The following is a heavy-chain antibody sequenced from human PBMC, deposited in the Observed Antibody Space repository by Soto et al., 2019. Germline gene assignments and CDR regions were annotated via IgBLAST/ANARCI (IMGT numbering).Heavy chain of an antibody. CDR2: IDPSDSYT. CDR3: ARLIYYYGMDV. Sequence: VESLKISCKDSGYIFTSYWISWVLQMPVKGLEWMGRIDPSDSYTNYSPSFQGHVTISADKSISTAYLQWSSLKASDTAMYYCARLIYYYGMDVWGQGTTVTVS. V-gene: IGHV5-10-1*01. D-gene: IGHD3-22*01. CDR1: GYIFTSYW. J-gene: IGHJ6*02.